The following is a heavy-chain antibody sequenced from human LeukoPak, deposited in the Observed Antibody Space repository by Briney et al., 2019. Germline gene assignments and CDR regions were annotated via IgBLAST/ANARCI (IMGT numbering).Heavy chain of an antibody. CDR1: GFASSTYW. J-gene: IGHJ4*02. Sequence: PGDSLRLSCAASGFASSTYWMHWVRQAPGKGLVWVSRINSDGSSSNYADSVKGRFTISRDNAKNTLFLQMNSLRAEDTAVYYCAIQWTAYGDYIWPVDYWGQGTLVTVSS. CDR3: AIQWTAYGDYIWPVDY. CDR2: INSDGSSS. V-gene: IGHV3-74*01. D-gene: IGHD4-17*01.